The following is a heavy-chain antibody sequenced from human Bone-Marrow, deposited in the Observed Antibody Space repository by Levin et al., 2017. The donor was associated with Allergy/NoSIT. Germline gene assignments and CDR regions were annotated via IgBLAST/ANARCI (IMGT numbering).Heavy chain of an antibody. CDR2: ISSSGTII. V-gene: IGHV3-48*02. J-gene: IGHJ3*02. CDR1: GFSFNTYS. D-gene: IGHD3-22*01. CDR3: ARVGQLYDARGYYSFAFDI. Sequence: GGSLRLSCAASGFSFNTYSMNWVRQAPGKGLEWVSHISSSGTIINYADSVKGRFTISRDNAEKSLYLQMNSLRDDDTAVYYCARVGQLYDARGYYSFAFDIWGQGTTVTVSS.